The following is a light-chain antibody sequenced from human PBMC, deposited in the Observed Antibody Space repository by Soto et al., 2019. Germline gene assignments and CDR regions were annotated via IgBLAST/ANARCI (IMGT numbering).Light chain of an antibody. CDR2: GNS. CDR3: QSYDSSLSGSV. V-gene: IGLV1-40*01. CDR1: XSNIGAGYV. Sequence: QSVLTQPPSVSGAPGXRVTISCTGXXSNIGAGYVVHWYQQLPGTAPKLLIYGNSNRPSGVPDRFSGSKSGTSASLAITGLQAEDEADYYCQSYDSSLSGSVFGGGTKLTVL. J-gene: IGLJ2*01.